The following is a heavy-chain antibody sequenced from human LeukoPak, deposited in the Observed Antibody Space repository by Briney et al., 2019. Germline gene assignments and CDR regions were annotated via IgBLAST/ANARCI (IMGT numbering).Heavy chain of an antibody. V-gene: IGHV1-2*02. CDR3: ARNKEGKSLDY. J-gene: IGHJ4*02. CDR1: GYTFTDYY. Sequence: ASVKVSCKASGYTFTDYYMHWVRQAPGQGLEWMGWINPNSGGTNYTQKFQGRVTMTRDTSISTAYMELSRLKFDDTAVYYCARNKEGKSLDYWGQGTLVTVSS. CDR2: INPNSGGT.